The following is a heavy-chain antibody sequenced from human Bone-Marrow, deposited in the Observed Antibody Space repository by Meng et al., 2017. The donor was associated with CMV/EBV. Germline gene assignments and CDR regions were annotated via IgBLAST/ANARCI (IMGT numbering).Heavy chain of an antibody. Sequence: SETLSLTCTVSGYSISSGYYWGWIRQPPGKGLECIGIINHSETTYHNPSLKSRLTISVDTSKNQFSLKLSSVTAADTAVYYCYSSGYFDYWGQGTLVTVSS. CDR2: INHSETT. CDR1: GYSISSGYY. CDR3: YSSGYFDY. J-gene: IGHJ4*02. V-gene: IGHV4-38-2*02. D-gene: IGHD3-22*01.